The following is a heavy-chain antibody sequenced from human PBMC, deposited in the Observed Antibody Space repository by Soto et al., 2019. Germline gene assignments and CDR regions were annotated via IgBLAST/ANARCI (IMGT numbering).Heavy chain of an antibody. D-gene: IGHD6-13*01. V-gene: IGHV4-59*01. Sequence: PSETLSLTCTVSGGSIISYYWSWIRQPPGKGLEWIGYIYYSGSTNYNPSLKSRVTISVDTSKNQFSLKLSSVTAADTAVYYCARLAVVAAAGDYYYYGMDVWGQGTTVTVSS. CDR1: GGSIISYY. CDR2: IYYSGST. J-gene: IGHJ6*02. CDR3: ARLAVVAAAGDYYYYGMDV.